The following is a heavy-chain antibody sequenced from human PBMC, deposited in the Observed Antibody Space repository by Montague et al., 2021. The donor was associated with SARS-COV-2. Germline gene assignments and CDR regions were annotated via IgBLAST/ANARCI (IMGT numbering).Heavy chain of an antibody. J-gene: IGHJ2*01. Sequence: SETLSLTCAVYGGSFSGYYWSWIRQPPGKGLEWIGEINHSGSTNYNPSLKSRVTISVDTSKNQFSLKLSSVTAADTAVYYCARGATTISWVVVVIPGAGCYIDLWGRGTLVTVSS. CDR2: INHSGST. CDR3: ARGATTISWVVVVIPGAGCYIDL. V-gene: IGHV4-34*01. CDR1: GGSFSGYY. D-gene: IGHD3-22*01.